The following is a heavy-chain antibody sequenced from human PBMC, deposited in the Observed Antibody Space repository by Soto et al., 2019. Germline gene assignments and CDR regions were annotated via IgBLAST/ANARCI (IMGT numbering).Heavy chain of an antibody. D-gene: IGHD3-3*01. CDR3: AKGGDDFWSGYSIMVGFDY. J-gene: IGHJ4*02. Sequence: QVQLVESGGGVVQPGRSLRLSCAASGFTFSSYGMHWVRQAPGKGLEWVAVISYDGSNKYYADSVKGRFTISRDNSKNTLYLQMNSLRAEDTAVYYCAKGGDDFWSGYSIMVGFDYWGQGTLVTVSS. CDR1: GFTFSSYG. V-gene: IGHV3-30*18. CDR2: ISYDGSNK.